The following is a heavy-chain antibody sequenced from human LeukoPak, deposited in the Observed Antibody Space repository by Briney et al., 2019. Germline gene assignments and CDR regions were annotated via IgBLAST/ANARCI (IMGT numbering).Heavy chain of an antibody. Sequence: GGSLRLSCAASGFTFSSYSMNWVRQAPGKGLEWVSSISTSSSHIYYADSMKGRFTISRDDAKNSLYLQMNNLRAEDTAVYYCARDSVWRGPPIAVAGTDFWGRGTLVTVSS. CDR1: GFTFSSYS. CDR2: ISTSSSHI. D-gene: IGHD6-19*01. CDR3: ARDSVWRGPPIAVAGTDF. V-gene: IGHV3-21*01. J-gene: IGHJ4*02.